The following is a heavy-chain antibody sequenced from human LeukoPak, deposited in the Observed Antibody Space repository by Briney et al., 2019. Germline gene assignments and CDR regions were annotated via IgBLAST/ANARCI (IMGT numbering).Heavy chain of an antibody. CDR1: GFTFTSYA. J-gene: IGHJ5*02. CDR3: AKRSGYDYYWFDP. Sequence: GGSLRLSCAASGFTFTSYAMSWVRQAPGKGLEWASAISGSGGSTYNADSVKGRFTISRDNSKNTLYLQMNSLRAEDTAVYYCAKRSGYDYYWFDPWGQGTLVTVSS. D-gene: IGHD5-12*01. V-gene: IGHV3-23*01. CDR2: ISGSGGST.